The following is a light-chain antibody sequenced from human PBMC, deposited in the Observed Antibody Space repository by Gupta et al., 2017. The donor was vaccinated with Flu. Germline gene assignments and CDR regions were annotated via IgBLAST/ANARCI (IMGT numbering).Light chain of an antibody. V-gene: IGKV1-5*03. Sequence: DIQMTQSPSTLSASVGDRVTITCRASQSISSWLAWYQQKPGKVPKLLIYKASSLQSGVPSRFSGSGSGTEFTLTISSLQPDDFATYYCQQYNSYRTFGQGTKLEIK. CDR2: KAS. J-gene: IGKJ2*01. CDR1: QSISSW. CDR3: QQYNSYRT.